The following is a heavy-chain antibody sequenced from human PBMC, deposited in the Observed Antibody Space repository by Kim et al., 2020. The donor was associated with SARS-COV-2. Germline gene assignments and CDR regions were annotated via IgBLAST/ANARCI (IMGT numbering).Heavy chain of an antibody. CDR3: AREGIGYCSSTSCSYFDY. CDR2: ISYDGSNK. CDR1: GFTFSSYA. J-gene: IGHJ4*02. V-gene: IGHV3-30-3*01. Sequence: GGSLRLSCAASGFTFSSYAMHWVRQAPGKGLEWVAVISYDGSNKYYADSVKGRFTISRDNSKNTLYLQMNSLRAEDTAVYYCAREGIGYCSSTSCSYFDYWGQGTLVTVSS. D-gene: IGHD2-2*01.